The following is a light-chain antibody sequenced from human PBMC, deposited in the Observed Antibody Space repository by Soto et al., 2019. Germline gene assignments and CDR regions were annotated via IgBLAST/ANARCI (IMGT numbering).Light chain of an antibody. CDR1: QGIRND. V-gene: IGKV1-6*01. CDR3: LQYYNYPRT. Sequence: AIQMTQSPSSLSASVGDRVTITCRASQGIRNDLGWYQQKPGKAPNLLIYAASTLESGVPSRFSGSGSGTDFTLTISSLQPEDFATYYCLQYYNYPRTFGQGTKVEIK. CDR2: AAS. J-gene: IGKJ1*01.